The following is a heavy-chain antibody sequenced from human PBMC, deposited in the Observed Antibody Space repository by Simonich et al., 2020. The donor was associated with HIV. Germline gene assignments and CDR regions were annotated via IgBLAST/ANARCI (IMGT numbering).Heavy chain of an antibody. CDR3: VRRMAGTDAFDI. CDR2: IYPCDSDT. CDR1: GYNFTNYW. J-gene: IGHJ3*02. Sequence: EVQLVQSGAAVKKPGESLKISCKGSGYNFTNYWIGWVRRIPGKGLEWIGIIYPCDSDTTYSPSFQGQVTISADKSISTAYLQWSSLKASDTAMYYCVRRMAGTDAFDIWGQGTMVTVSS. D-gene: IGHD6-19*01. V-gene: IGHV5-51*03.